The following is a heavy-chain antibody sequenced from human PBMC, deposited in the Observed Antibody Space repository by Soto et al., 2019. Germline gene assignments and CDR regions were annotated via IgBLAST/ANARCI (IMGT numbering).Heavy chain of an antibody. D-gene: IGHD3-3*01. V-gene: IGHV1-46*01. CDR2: INPSGGST. CDR3: AREGSITIFGPYGMDV. J-gene: IGHJ6*02. CDR1: GYTFTSYY. Sequence: ASVKVSCKASGYTFTSYYMHWVLHPPGQGLEWMGIINPSGGSTSYAQKFHGRVTMTRDTSTSTVYMELSSLRSEDTAVYYCAREGSITIFGPYGMDVWGQGTTVTVSS.